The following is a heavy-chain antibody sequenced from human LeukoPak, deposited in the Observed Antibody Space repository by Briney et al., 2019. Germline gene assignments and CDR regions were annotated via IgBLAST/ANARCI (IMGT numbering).Heavy chain of an antibody. J-gene: IGHJ2*01. D-gene: IGHD5-18*01. Sequence: SVKVSCKASGGTFSSYAISWVRQAPGQGLEWMGGIIPIFGIANYAQKFQGRVTITADKSTSTAYMELSSLRSEDTAVYYCARDARGYSYGDWYFDLWGRGTLVTVSS. CDR2: IIPIFGIA. CDR3: ARDARGYSYGDWYFDL. CDR1: GGTFSSYA. V-gene: IGHV1-69*17.